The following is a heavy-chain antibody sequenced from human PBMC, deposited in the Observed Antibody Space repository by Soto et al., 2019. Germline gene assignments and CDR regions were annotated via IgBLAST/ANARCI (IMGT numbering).Heavy chain of an antibody. J-gene: IGHJ1*01. CDR3: AKEGSGAYWKTFQH. V-gene: IGHV3-23*01. CDR1: ALTSSNYA. CDR2: ISGMGTRT. D-gene: IGHD2-21*01. Sequence: GGSLTLSCAASALTSSNYAMSCVRHAPGKGLEWDLDISGMGTRTYYADSVKGRFTISRDNSKNTVYLQMSGLRAEDTAIYYCAKEGSGAYWKTFQHWGQGTLVTVSS.